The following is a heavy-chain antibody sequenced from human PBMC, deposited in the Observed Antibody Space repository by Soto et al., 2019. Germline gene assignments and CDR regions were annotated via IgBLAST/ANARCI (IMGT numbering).Heavy chain of an antibody. CDR1: GGSVRTGSYH. Sequence: QVQLQESGPGRVKPSETLSLTCSVSGGSVRTGSYHWSWIRQPPGKGLEWIGFIPNNGSPDYNPTLKSRVVVSIDRSKNQFSLKVNSVTAADTAVYLCARIGWGGESWGQGTLVTVSS. D-gene: IGHD3-10*01. CDR2: IPNNGSP. CDR3: ARIGWGGES. V-gene: IGHV4-61*01. J-gene: IGHJ5*02.